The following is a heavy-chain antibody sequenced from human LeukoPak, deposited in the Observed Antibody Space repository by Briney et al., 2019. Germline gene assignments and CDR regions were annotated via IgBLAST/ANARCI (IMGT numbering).Heavy chain of an antibody. V-gene: IGHV1-69*05. CDR2: IIPIFGTA. J-gene: IGHJ4*02. Sequence: SVKVSCKASGGTFSSYAISWVRQAPGQGLEWMGRIIPIFGTANYAQKFQGRVTITTDESTSTAYMELSSLRSEDTAVYYCARWGGYYYDSSGYFGYWGQGTLVTVSS. D-gene: IGHD3-22*01. CDR3: ARWGGYYYDSSGYFGY. CDR1: GGTFSSYA.